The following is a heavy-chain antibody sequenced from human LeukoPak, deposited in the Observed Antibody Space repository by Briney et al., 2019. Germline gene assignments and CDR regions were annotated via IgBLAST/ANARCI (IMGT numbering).Heavy chain of an antibody. CDR1: GGSISSYY. Sequence: SETLSLTYTVSGGSISSYYWSWIRQPPGKGLEWIGYIYYSGSTNYNPSLKSRVTISVDTSKNQFSLKLSSVTAADTAVYYCARGPPYYYDSSGYPPYWFDPWGQGTLVTVSS. CDR2: IYYSGST. J-gene: IGHJ5*02. D-gene: IGHD3-22*01. CDR3: ARGPPYYYDSSGYPPYWFDP. V-gene: IGHV4-59*01.